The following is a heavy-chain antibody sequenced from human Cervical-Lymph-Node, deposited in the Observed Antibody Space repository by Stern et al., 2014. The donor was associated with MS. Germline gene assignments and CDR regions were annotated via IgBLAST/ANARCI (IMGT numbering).Heavy chain of an antibody. CDR1: GGTFSKFP. CDR2: VFPVFGTP. CDR3: ALSSETSDRWYSLGYDL. J-gene: IGHJ5*02. V-gene: IGHV1-69*01. D-gene: IGHD6-13*01. Sequence: QVQLQESGAEVTTPWSSVKVSCKASGGTFSKFPSSWVRQAPGQGLEWMGGVFPVFGTPTYAQEFRGRVTITADVSTSTVYMELSSLRSDDTAVYYCALSSETSDRWYSLGYDLWGQGTLVTVSS.